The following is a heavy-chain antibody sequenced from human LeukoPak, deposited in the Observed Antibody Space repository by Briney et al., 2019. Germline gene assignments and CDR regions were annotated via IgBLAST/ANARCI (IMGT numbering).Heavy chain of an antibody. V-gene: IGHV4-30-4*01. J-gene: IGHJ5*02. CDR1: GGSISSDKYQ. CDR3: ARYGSGSTWFDP. D-gene: IGHD3-10*01. CDR2: INYSGST. Sequence: NSSETLLLSCTVSGGSISSDKYQRSWFRQPRGKGLEWIGYINYSGSTYYNPSLKSRVPISVDTSKHDFSLKLSSVTAADTAVYYCARYGSGSTWFDPWGQGTLVTVSS.